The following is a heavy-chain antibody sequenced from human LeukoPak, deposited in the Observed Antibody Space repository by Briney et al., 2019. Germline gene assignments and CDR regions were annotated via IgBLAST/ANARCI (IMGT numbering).Heavy chain of an antibody. CDR3: LKDFGRNLGGPGY. CDR2: IGGDGGGGT. Sequence: GGSLRLSCAASGFTFSTYTMARVRQAPGGGPEWVSGIGGDGGGGTFYADSVRGRFAISRDNSKSTLYLQMSSLRVEDTAVYYCLKDFGRNLGGPGYWGRGTLVTISP. D-gene: IGHD3-10*01. CDR1: GFTFSTYT. V-gene: IGHV3-23*01. J-gene: IGHJ4*02.